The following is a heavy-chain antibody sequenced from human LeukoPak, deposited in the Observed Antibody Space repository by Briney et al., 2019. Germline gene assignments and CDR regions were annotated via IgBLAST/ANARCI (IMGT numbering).Heavy chain of an antibody. D-gene: IGHD5-24*01. CDR1: GFTFSGYW. CDR3: ARDGYSYRNGFDI. V-gene: IGHV3-74*01. CDR2: INSDGSST. Sequence: GGSLRLSCAASGFTFSGYWMHWVRQAPGKGLVWVSRINSDGSSTSYADSVKGRITISRDNAKHTLYLQMNSLRAEDTAVYYCARDGYSYRNGFDIWGQGTMVTVSS. J-gene: IGHJ3*02.